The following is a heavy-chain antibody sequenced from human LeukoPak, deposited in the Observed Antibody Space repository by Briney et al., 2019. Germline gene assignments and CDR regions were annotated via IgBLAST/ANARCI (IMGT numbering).Heavy chain of an antibody. CDR2: ISSSSRYI. CDR3: AKQARRAYYYGSGTYAGSHYFDY. J-gene: IGHJ4*02. Sequence: KTGGSLRLSCAASGFTFRSYSMNWVRQAPGKGLEWVSSISSSSRYIYYADSMKGRFTISRDNSKNTLYLQMNSLRAEDTAVYYCAKQARRAYYYGSGTYAGSHYFDYWGQGTLVTVSS. V-gene: IGHV3-21*01. CDR1: GFTFRSYS. D-gene: IGHD3-10*01.